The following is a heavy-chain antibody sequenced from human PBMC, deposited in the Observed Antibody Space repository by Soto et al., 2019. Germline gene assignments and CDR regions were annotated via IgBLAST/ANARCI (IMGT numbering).Heavy chain of an antibody. CDR1: GFTFSSYA. V-gene: IGHV3-30-3*01. Sequence: VQLVESGGGVVQPGRSLRLSCAASGFTFSSYAMHWVRQAPGKGLEWVAVISYDGSNKYYADSVKGRFTISRDNSKNTLYLQMNSLRAEDTAVYYCAREIYSSSSYFDYWGQGTLVTVSS. D-gene: IGHD6-6*01. J-gene: IGHJ4*02. CDR3: AREIYSSSSYFDY. CDR2: ISYDGSNK.